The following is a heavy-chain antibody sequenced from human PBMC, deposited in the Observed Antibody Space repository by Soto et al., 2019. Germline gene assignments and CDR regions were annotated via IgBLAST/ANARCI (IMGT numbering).Heavy chain of an antibody. CDR1: GFTFSPYA. V-gene: IGHV3-23*01. CDR3: AKVKTWTYLDY. D-gene: IGHD5-12*01. Sequence: GGSLRLSCAASGFTFSPYALSWARQAPGKGLEWVSSISGSDDSTYYADSVKGRFTISRDNSKNTVFLQMNSLRAEDTAVYYCAKVKTWTYLDYWGQGTLVTVS. J-gene: IGHJ4*02. CDR2: ISGSDDST.